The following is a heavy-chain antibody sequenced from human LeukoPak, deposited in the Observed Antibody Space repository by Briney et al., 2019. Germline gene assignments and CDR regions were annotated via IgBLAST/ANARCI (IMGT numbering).Heavy chain of an antibody. CDR1: GGTFSSYA. V-gene: IGHV1-69*05. CDR3: ARVRITTPNWFEP. D-gene: IGHD3-3*01. CDR2: IIPIFGTA. J-gene: IGHJ5*02. Sequence: ASVKVSCKASGGTFSSYAIGWVRQAPGQGLEWMGGIIPIFGTANYAQKFQGRVTITTDESTSTAYMELSSLRSEDTAVYYCARVRITTPNWFEPWGQGTLATVSS.